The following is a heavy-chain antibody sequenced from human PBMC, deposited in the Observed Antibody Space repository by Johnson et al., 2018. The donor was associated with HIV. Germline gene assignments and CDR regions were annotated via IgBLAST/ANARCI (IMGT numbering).Heavy chain of an antibody. Sequence: VQLVESGGGLVQPGGSLRLSCGASGFSVSSNYMSWVRQAPGKGLEWVSVIYSGDRTYSAVSVKGRFTISRDNSKNTLYVQMNSLRAEDTAVYYCAKSTQANILRESGPYGAFDIWGQGTMVTVSS. J-gene: IGHJ3*02. CDR2: IYSGDRT. V-gene: IGHV3-66*01. CDR3: AKSTQANILRESGPYGAFDI. CDR1: GFSVSSNY. D-gene: IGHD3-10*01.